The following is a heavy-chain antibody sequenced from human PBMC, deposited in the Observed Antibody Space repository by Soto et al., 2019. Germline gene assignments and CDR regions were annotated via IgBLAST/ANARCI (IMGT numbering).Heavy chain of an antibody. V-gene: IGHV3-15*07. J-gene: IGHJ6*02. CDR1: GFTFSNAW. Sequence: GGSLRLSCAASGFTFSNAWMNWVRQAPGKGLEWVGRIKSKTDGGTTDYAAPVKGRFTISRDDSKNTLYLQMNSLKTEDTAVYYCTTTPLCSSTSCEYYYYYYGMDVWGQGTTVTVSS. CDR3: TTTPLCSSTSCEYYYYYYGMDV. CDR2: IKSKTDGGTT. D-gene: IGHD2-2*01.